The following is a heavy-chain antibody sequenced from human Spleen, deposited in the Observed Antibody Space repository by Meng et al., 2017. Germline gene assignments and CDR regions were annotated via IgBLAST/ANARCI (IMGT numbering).Heavy chain of an antibody. D-gene: IGHD3-10*01. CDR3: ARDYYGSGSYLDY. Sequence: SQTLSLTCAVYGGSFSGYYWSWIRQPPGKGLEWIGEINHSGSTNYNPSLKSRVTISVDTSKKQFSLKLSSVSAADTAVYYCARDYYGSGSYLDYWGQGTLVTVSS. CDR1: GGSFSGYY. CDR2: INHSGST. V-gene: IGHV4-34*01. J-gene: IGHJ4*02.